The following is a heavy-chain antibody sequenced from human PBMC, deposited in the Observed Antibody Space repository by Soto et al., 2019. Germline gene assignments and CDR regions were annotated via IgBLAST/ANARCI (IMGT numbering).Heavy chain of an antibody. CDR2: ISGSGGST. CDR1: GFTFSNAW. J-gene: IGHJ6*03. CDR3: AKDLITGNIYYYYYMDV. D-gene: IGHD1-20*01. V-gene: IGHV3-23*01. Sequence: GSLRLSCAASGFTFSNAWMNWVRQAPGKGLEWVSAISGSGGSTYYADSVKGRFTISRDNSKNTLYLQMNSLRAEDTAVYYCAKDLITGNIYYYYYMDVWGKGTTVTVSS.